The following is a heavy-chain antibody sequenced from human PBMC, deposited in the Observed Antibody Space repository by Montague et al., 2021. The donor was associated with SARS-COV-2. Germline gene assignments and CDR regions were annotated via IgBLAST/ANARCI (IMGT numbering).Heavy chain of an antibody. D-gene: IGHD3-22*01. CDR2: LYYSGIT. CDR1: GGSVRSSNFD. CDR3: ARGRVEITMMVVVFTGGIYYFDS. Sequence: SETLSLTCTVSGGSVRSSNFDWGWIGQPPAKGLEWIGILYYSGITYDSLSLKSRVTISVDTSKNQFSLKLTSVTAADTAVYYCARGRVEITMMVVVFTGGIYYFDSWGQGTLVTVSS. V-gene: IGHV4-39*01. J-gene: IGHJ4*02.